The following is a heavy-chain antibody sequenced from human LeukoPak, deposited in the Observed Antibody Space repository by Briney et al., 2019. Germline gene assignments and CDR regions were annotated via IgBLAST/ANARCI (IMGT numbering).Heavy chain of an antibody. CDR3: ARWDPGVSYGHPDF. CDR2: IYSSGST. V-gene: IGHV4-61*02. D-gene: IGHD5-18*01. CDR1: GGSISSGSYY. Sequence: SQTLSLTCTVSGGSISSGSYYWSWIRQPAGKGLEWIGRIYSSGSTDYNPSLKSRVTISVDTSKNQISLKLRSVTAADTAEYYCARWDPGVSYGHPDFWGQGTLVTVSS. J-gene: IGHJ4*02.